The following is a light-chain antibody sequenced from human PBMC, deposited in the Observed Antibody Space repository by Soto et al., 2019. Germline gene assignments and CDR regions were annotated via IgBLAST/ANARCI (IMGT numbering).Light chain of an antibody. CDR1: QSISSW. J-gene: IGKJ4*01. V-gene: IGKV1-5*03. CDR3: QQYNSYSPPLT. Sequence: DIQMTQSPSTLSASVGDRVTITCRASQSISSWLDWYQQKPGKAPKLLIYKASSLESGVPSRFSGSGSGTEFTLTISSLQPDDFATYYCQQYNSYSPPLTFGGGIKVEIK. CDR2: KAS.